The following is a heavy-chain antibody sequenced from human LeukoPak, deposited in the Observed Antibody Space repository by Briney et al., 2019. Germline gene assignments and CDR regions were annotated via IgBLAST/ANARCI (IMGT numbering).Heavy chain of an antibody. CDR2: IYTSGST. J-gene: IGHJ4*02. CDR3: ARLHDAAGNSGYHPYYFDY. V-gene: IGHV4-4*07. CDR1: GGSISSYY. D-gene: IGHD3-22*01. Sequence: PSETLSLTCTVSGGSISSYYWSWIRQPAWKGLEWIGRIYTSGSTNYNPSLKSRVTMSVDTSKNQFSLKLSSVTAADTAVYYCARLHDAAGNSGYHPYYFDYWGQGTLVTVSS.